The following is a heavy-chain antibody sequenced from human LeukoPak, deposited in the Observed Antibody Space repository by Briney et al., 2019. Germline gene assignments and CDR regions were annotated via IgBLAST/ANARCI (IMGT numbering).Heavy chain of an antibody. CDR2: IIPIFGTA. D-gene: IGHD2-15*01. J-gene: IGHJ3*02. CDR1: GGTFSSYA. CDR3: ARGGSYCSGGSCYSLAFDI. V-gene: IGHV1-69*13. Sequence: GASVKVSCKPSGGTFSSYAISWVRQAPGQGLEWMGGIIPIFGTANYAQKFQGRVTITADESTSTAYMELSSLRSEDTAVYYCARGGSYCSGGSCYSLAFDIWGQGTMVTVSS.